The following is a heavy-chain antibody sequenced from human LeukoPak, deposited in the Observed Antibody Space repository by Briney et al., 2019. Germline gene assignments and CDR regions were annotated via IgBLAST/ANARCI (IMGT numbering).Heavy chain of an antibody. V-gene: IGHV1-18*01. Sequence: ASVKVSCKASGYTLTSSGITWMRQAPGQGLEWMGWISAYNGNTNYAQKLQGRVTMTTDTSTSTAYMELRSLRSDDTAVYYCARDGGDYYGSGSYYDYWGQGTLVTVSS. CDR2: ISAYNGNT. D-gene: IGHD3-10*01. CDR3: ARDGGDYYGSGSYYDY. J-gene: IGHJ4*02. CDR1: GYTLTSSG.